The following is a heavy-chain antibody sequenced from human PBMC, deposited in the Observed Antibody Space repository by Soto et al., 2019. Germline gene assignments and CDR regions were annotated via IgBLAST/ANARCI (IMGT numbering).Heavy chain of an antibody. J-gene: IGHJ6*02. D-gene: IGHD6-13*01. CDR3: ARNGGDGPYSSSWYNYYYGMDV. V-gene: IGHV1-69*13. CDR2: IIPIFGTA. Sequence: GASVKVSCKASGGTFSSYAISWVRQAPGQGLEWMGGIIPIFGTANYAQKFQGRVTITADESTSTAYMELRSLRSEDTAVYYCARNGGDGPYSSSWYNYYYGMDVWGQGTTVTVSS. CDR1: GGTFSSYA.